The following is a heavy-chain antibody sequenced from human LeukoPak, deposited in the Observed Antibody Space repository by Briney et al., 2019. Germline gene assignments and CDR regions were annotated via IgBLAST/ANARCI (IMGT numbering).Heavy chain of an antibody. CDR2: IYYSGST. CDR3: ARLPVLFYYMDV. Sequence: PSETLSLTCTVSGGSISSSSYYWGWIRQPPGKGLEWIGSIYYSGSTYHNPSLKSRVTISVDTSKNQFPLKLSSVTAADTAVYYCARLPVLFYYMDVWGKGTTVTVSS. CDR1: GGSISSSSYY. J-gene: IGHJ6*03. V-gene: IGHV4-39*01. D-gene: IGHD2-21*01.